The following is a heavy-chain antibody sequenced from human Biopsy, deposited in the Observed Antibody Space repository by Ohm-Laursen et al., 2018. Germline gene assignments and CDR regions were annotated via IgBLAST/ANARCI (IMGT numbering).Heavy chain of an antibody. CDR3: ARDTRWSPFSMDV. CDR2: ISGAGTI. J-gene: IGHJ6*02. D-gene: IGHD4-23*01. Sequence: LSLSCAASGFTFSDYHMRWIRQAPGRGLEWVSYISGAGTIYYGDPMKGRVTISRDNAKNSLYLQMHSLRAEDTAVYYCARDTRWSPFSMDVWGQGTTVTVSS. CDR1: GFTFSDYH. V-gene: IGHV3-11*01.